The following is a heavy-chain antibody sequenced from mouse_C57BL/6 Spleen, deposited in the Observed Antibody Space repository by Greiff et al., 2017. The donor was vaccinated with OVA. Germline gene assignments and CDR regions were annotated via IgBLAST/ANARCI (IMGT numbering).Heavy chain of an antibody. Sequence: QVQLQQPGAELVRPGSSVKLSCKASGYTFTRYWMHWVKQRPIQGLEWIGNIDPSDSETHYNQKFKDKATLTVDKSSSTAYMQLSSLTSEDSAVYYCARGAYYSNYVRAMDYWGQGTSVTVSS. CDR1: GYTFTRYW. D-gene: IGHD2-5*01. J-gene: IGHJ4*01. V-gene: IGHV1-52*01. CDR3: ARGAYYSNYVRAMDY. CDR2: IDPSDSET.